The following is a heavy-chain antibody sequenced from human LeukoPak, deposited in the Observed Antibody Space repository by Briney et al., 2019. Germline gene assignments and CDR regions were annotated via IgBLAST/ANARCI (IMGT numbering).Heavy chain of an antibody. Sequence: GGSLRLSCAASGFTFSSSGMSWVRQAPGKRLEWVSSISSSSSYIYYADSVKGRFTISRDNAKNSLYLQMNSLRAEDTAVYYCARLQDSYYNMDVWGKGTTVTVSS. V-gene: IGHV3-21*01. J-gene: IGHJ6*03. D-gene: IGHD4-11*01. CDR2: ISSSSSYI. CDR1: GFTFSSSG. CDR3: ARLQDSYYNMDV.